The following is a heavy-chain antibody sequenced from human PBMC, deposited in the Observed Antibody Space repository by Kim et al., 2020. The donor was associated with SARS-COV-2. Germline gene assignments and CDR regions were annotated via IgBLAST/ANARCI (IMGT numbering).Heavy chain of an antibody. D-gene: IGHD3-10*01. CDR1: GGSFSGYY. CDR2: INHSGST. CDR3: ARGFREQTLWGVRGVINKKAFFDY. J-gene: IGHJ4*02. V-gene: IGHV4-34*01. Sequence: SETLSLTCAVYGGSFSGYYWSWIRQPPGKGLEWIGEINHSGSTNYNPSLKSRVTISVDTSKNQFSLKLSSVTAADTAVYYCARGFREQTLWGVRGVINKKAFFDYWGQGTLVTVSS.